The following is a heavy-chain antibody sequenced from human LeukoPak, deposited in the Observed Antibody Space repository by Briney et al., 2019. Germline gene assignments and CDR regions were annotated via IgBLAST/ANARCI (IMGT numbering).Heavy chain of an antibody. J-gene: IGHJ4*02. CDR1: AFTFSNAW. CDR3: TARNFDY. CDR2: IKSKTDDGTT. V-gene: IGHV3-15*01. Sequence: GGSLRLSCAASAFTFSNAWMNWVRQAPGKGLEWVGHIKSKTDDGTTDYAAPVKGRFTISRDDSKNTLYLQMNSLKTEDTAVYHCTARNFDYWGQGTLVTVSS.